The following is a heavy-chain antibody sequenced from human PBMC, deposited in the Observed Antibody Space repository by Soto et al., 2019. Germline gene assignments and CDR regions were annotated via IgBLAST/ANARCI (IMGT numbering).Heavy chain of an antibody. D-gene: IGHD1-1*01. Sequence: PGGSLRLSCAASGFTFNNYAMNWVRQAPGKGLEWVSGVSATNGNTYYASSVKGRFSISRDNSKNTLYLQMNNLRVEATAVYFCTGDERAGDYWYFDLWGRGTLVTVSS. CDR2: VSATNGNT. CDR3: TGDERAGDYWYFDL. CDR1: GFTFNNYA. J-gene: IGHJ2*01. V-gene: IGHV3-23*01.